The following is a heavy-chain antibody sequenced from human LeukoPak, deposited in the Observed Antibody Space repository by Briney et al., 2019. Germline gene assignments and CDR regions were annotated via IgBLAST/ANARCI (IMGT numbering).Heavy chain of an antibody. CDR2: IGGSGGRT. CDR1: GFTFSSFV. D-gene: IGHD3-10*01. CDR3: AKISGSGSSHSDY. J-gene: IGHJ4*02. V-gene: IGHV3-23*01. Sequence: GGSLRLSCAASGFTFSSFVMSWVRQAPGKGLEWVSSIGGSGGRTYYADSVKGRFTISRDNSKNTLYLLMNSLRGDDTALYYCAKISGSGSSHSDYWGQGTLVTVSS.